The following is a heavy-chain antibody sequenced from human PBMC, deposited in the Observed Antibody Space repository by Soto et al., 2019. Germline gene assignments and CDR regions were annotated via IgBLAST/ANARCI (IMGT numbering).Heavy chain of an antibody. Sequence: GASVKVSCKASGFSFSDYFMHWVRQAPGQGLEWMGIINPSGDSRNYAQKFQGRVTITRDTSTSTVYMDLSSLRYEDTAVYYCARGRVQLWRDPNWFDPWGQGTLVTVSS. V-gene: IGHV1-46*01. CDR2: INPSGDSR. J-gene: IGHJ5*02. CDR1: GFSFSDYF. CDR3: ARGRVQLWRDPNWFDP. D-gene: IGHD5-18*01.